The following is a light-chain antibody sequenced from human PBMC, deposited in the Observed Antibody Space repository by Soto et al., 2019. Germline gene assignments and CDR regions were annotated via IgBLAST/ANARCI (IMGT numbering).Light chain of an antibody. CDR3: QQYNSYSYT. J-gene: IGKJ2*01. CDR1: QSISSW. V-gene: IGKV1-5*03. CDR2: KAS. Sequence: DIQMTQSPSTLSASVGDRVTITCRASQSISSWLAWYQQKPGKAPKLLIYKASSLESGVPSRFSDSGSGTEFTLNISSLPPDGFATYYCQQYNSYSYTFGQVTKLEIK.